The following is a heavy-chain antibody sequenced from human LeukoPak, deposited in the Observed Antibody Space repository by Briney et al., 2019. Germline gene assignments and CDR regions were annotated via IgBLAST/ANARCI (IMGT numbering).Heavy chain of an antibody. CDR3: ARDFWNDYGYDY. CDR2: MNPNSGNT. CDR1: GYTFTSYD. D-gene: IGHD1-1*01. J-gene: IGHJ4*02. Sequence: ASVKVSCKASGYTFTSYDINWVRQATGQGLEWMGWMNPNSGNTGYAQKFQGRVAMTRDTSTSTVYMELSSLRSEDTAVYYCARDFWNDYGYDYWGQGTLVTVSS. V-gene: IGHV1-8*02.